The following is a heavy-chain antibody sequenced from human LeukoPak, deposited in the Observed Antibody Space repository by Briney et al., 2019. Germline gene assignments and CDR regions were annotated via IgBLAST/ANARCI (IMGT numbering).Heavy chain of an antibody. Sequence: GGSLRLSCAASGVTFSNAWMFWVRQAPGKGLVWVSRINSDGSSTDYADSVKGRFTISRDNGKNTLYLQMNSLRVEDTAVYYCARGDVWFDPWGQGTLVTVSS. J-gene: IGHJ5*02. CDR1: GVTFSNAW. CDR3: ARGDVWFDP. CDR2: INSDGSST. V-gene: IGHV3-74*01.